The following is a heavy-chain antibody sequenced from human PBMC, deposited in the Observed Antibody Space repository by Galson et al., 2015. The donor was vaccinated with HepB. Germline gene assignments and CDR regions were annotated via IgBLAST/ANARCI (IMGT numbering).Heavy chain of an antibody. J-gene: IGHJ3*02. CDR2: IYWDGDK. V-gene: IGHV2-5*02. CDR3: AHRRVVTAGDDAFHI. D-gene: IGHD2-21*02. CDR1: GFSLTTSEVG. Sequence: PALVKPTQTLTLTCTCSGFSLTTSEVGVGWIRQPPGKALEWLAVIYWDGDKDYSPSLKTRLTITRDTSKNQVVLAMTNMDPVDTATYYCAHRRVVTAGDDAFHIWGRGTMVIVSS.